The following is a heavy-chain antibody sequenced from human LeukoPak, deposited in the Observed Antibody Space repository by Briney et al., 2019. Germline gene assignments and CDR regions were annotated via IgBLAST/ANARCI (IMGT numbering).Heavy chain of an antibody. V-gene: IGHV4-39*02. CDR2: IYYSGST. CDR1: GGSISSSSYY. CDR3: AREAARRFDY. J-gene: IGHJ4*02. Sequence: SQTLSLTCAVSGGSISSSSYYWGWIRQPPGKGLEWIGSIYYSGSTYYNPSLKSRVTISVDTSKNQFSLKLSSVTAADTAVYYCAREAARRFDYWGQGTLVTVSS. D-gene: IGHD6-6*01.